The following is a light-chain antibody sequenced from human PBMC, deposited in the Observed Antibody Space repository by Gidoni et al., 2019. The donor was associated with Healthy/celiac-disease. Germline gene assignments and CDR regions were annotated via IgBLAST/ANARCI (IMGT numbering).Light chain of an antibody. V-gene: IGLV1-44*01. J-gene: IGLJ1*01. CDR1: SSNIGSNT. CDR2: SNN. Sequence: QSVLTQPPSASGTPGQRVTISCSGSSSNIGSNTVNWYQQLPGTAPKLLIYSNNQRPSGVPDRFSGSKSGTSASLATSGLQSEDEADYYCAAWDDSLNGSYVFGTGTKVTAL. CDR3: AAWDDSLNGSYV.